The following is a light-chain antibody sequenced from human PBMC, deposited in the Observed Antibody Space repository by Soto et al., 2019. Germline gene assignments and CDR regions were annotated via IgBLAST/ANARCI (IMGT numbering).Light chain of an antibody. CDR3: MQTLQTRT. V-gene: IGKV2-28*01. CDR1: QSLLHRNGYNY. CDR2: LGS. Sequence: DIVMTQSPLSLPVTPGEPASISCRSSQSLLHRNGYNYLDWYLQKPGQSPQLLIYLGSDRASGVPDRFSGSGSGTDFTLKISRAEAEDVGVYYCMQTLQTRTFGQGTKVDIK. J-gene: IGKJ1*01.